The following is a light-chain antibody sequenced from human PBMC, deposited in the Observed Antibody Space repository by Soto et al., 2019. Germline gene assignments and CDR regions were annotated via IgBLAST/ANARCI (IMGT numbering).Light chain of an antibody. CDR1: SSDVGGYNY. Sequence: QSVLTQPASVSGSPGQSITISCTGTSSDVGGYNYVSWYQQHPGKAPKLMIYEVSNRPSGVSNRFSGSKSGNTASLTISGLQAEDEAYYYCSSYTSSNTLYFFETGP. CDR2: EVS. CDR3: SSYTSSNTLYF. V-gene: IGLV2-14*01. J-gene: IGLJ1*01.